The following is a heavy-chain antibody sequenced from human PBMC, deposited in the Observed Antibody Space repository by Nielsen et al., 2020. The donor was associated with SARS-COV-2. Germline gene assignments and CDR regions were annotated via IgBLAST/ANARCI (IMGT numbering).Heavy chain of an antibody. J-gene: IGHJ6*02. CDR3: ARWRFSYGLGYYGLDV. D-gene: IGHD5-18*01. CDR1: VYTFTSYD. Sequence: ASVTVSCKASVYTFTSYDSIWVRQAPGQGLEWMGWMNPNRGNTGYAQKFQGRVTMTRNTSISTAYMELSSLRSEDSAVYYCARWRFSYGLGYYGLDVWGQGTTVTVSS. CDR2: MNPNRGNT. V-gene: IGHV1-8*01.